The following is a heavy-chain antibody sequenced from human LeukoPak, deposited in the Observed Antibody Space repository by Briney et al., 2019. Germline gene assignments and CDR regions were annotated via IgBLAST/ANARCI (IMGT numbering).Heavy chain of an antibody. CDR2: ISGSGGST. V-gene: IGHV3-23*01. Sequence: GGSLRLYCAASGIAFSTSAMSWVRQAPGKGLEWVSAISGSGGSTYYADSVKGRFTISRDNSKSTLHLQMNSLRVDDTAVYYCAKLLRGTVVPFYDYWGQGTLVTVSS. CDR3: AKLLRGTVVPFYDY. CDR1: GIAFSTSA. D-gene: IGHD3-10*01. J-gene: IGHJ4*02.